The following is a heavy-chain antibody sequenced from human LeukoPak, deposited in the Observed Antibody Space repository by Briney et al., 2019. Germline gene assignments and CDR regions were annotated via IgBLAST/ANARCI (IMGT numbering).Heavy chain of an antibody. J-gene: IGHJ4*02. CDR3: ARVGVAAAVLDY. V-gene: IGHV4-39*07. D-gene: IGHD6-13*01. CDR2: IYYSGTT. Sequence: SETLSLSCNVSGGSISGNSYCWGWIRQPPGKGLEWIGSIYYSGTTYYNPSLKSRVTISVDTSKNQFSLKLSSVTAADTAVYYCARVGVAAAVLDYWGQGTLATVSS. CDR1: GGSISGNSYC.